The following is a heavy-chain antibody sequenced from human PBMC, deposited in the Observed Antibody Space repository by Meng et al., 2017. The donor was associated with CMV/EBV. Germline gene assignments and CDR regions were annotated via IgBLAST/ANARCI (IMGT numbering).Heavy chain of an antibody. CDR1: SRSGSGGV. D-gene: IGHD3-16*01. V-gene: IGHV2-5*04. J-gene: IGHJ5*01. Sequence: SRSGSGGVWGWLRQPPGKALEWLASIYWNDDKRHYTTLQSTLTINKDTSKYPVNLTLTNIDPADTCTYARENWYYDVSSGACVFDSWGQGTLVTVSS. CDR2: IYWNDDK. CDR3: ENWYYDVSSGACVFDS.